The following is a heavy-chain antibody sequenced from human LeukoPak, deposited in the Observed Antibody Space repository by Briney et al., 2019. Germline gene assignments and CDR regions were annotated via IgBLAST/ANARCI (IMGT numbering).Heavy chain of an antibody. CDR3: ARVLTMIVWAFDI. Sequence: GSLRLSCAASGFTFSRYEMNWVRQAPGKGLEWVSYISSSGSTIYYADSVKGRFTISRDNAKNSLYLQMNSLRAEDTAVYYCARVLTMIVWAFDIWGQGTMVTVSS. CDR1: GFTFSRYE. J-gene: IGHJ3*02. CDR2: ISSSGSTI. V-gene: IGHV3-48*03. D-gene: IGHD3-22*01.